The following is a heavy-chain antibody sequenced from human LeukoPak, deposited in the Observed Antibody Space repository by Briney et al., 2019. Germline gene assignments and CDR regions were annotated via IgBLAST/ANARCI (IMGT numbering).Heavy chain of an antibody. V-gene: IGHV3-23*01. CDR2: ISGSGGTT. D-gene: IGHD2-21*02. CDR3: AKVDCRSDLPSYFDY. Sequence: GGSLRLSCAASGFTFSTYGMSWVRQAPGKGLEWVSGISGSGGTTYYADSVKGRFSISRDNSKKTLYLQMDSLRAEDTAVCYCAKVDCRSDLPSYFDYWGQGTLVTVSS. CDR1: GFTFSTYG. J-gene: IGHJ4*02.